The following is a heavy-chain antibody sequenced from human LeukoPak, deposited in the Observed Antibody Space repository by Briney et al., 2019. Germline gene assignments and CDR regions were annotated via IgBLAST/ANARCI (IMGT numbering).Heavy chain of an antibody. CDR2: IIPILGTV. CDR3: VRPYGSGSYYFDF. CDR1: VGTFSNYA. V-gene: IGHV1-69*01. J-gene: IGHJ4*02. Sequence: ASVKVSCKASVGTFSNYAISWVRQAPGQGLEWMGGIIPILGTVDYAQKFQGRVTITADESTTTAYMELSSLRSEDTAVYYCVRPYGSGSYYFDFWGQGTLVTVSS. D-gene: IGHD3-10*01.